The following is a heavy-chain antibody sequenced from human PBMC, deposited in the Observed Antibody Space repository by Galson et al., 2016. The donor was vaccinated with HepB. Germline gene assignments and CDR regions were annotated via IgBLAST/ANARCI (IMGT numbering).Heavy chain of an antibody. Sequence: SETLSLTCIVSGGSISGSSYYWAWIRQPPGKGLEWIGSIHYSGSTYYRSSLKSRVTIAVDASKNQFSLKLSSVTAADTAVYYCARPRTSGYEAFDIWGQGTVVYVSS. D-gene: IGHD3-22*01. CDR3: ARPRTSGYEAFDI. CDR2: IHYSGST. CDR1: GGSISGSSYY. J-gene: IGHJ3*02. V-gene: IGHV4-39*01.